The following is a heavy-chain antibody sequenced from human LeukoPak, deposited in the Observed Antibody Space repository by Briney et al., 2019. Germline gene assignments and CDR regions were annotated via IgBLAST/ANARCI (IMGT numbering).Heavy chain of an antibody. V-gene: IGHV3-23*01. Sequence: GGSLRLSCVPSGFTFSNYAMTWVRQASGKGLEMGSGIYGDDDKTVYGDAVKGRFTISRDNSKNTLFLQMNSLRADDTAVYYCAKTQGYYDAWGQGALVTVSS. CDR1: GFTFSNYA. CDR2: IYGDDDKT. J-gene: IGHJ5*02. D-gene: IGHD2-15*01. CDR3: AKTQGYYDA.